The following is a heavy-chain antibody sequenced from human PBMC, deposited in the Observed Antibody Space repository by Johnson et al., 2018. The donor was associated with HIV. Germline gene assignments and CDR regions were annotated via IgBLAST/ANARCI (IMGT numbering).Heavy chain of an antibody. Sequence: VQLVESGGGLFQPGGSLRLSCAASGFTFDGYRLSWVRQVPGKGLVWVSTIGTAGDTYYPGSVKGRFPVPREDAKNSLYLQMNSLRAGDTALYYCARAVCRGGRCYSHDAFDIWGQGTMVTVSS. CDR1: GFTFDGYR. CDR3: ARAVCRGGRCYSHDAFDI. CDR2: IGTAGDT. D-gene: IGHD2-15*01. J-gene: IGHJ3*02. V-gene: IGHV3-13*01.